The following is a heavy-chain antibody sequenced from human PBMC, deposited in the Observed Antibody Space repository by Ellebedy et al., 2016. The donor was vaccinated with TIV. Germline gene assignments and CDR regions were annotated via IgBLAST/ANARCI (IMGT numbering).Heavy chain of an antibody. D-gene: IGHD3-22*01. CDR1: GFTFSSYS. V-gene: IGHV3-21*01. CDR3: ARYRRYDGSGAEFDY. CDR2: ISSSTSYI. Sequence: GGSLRLSXAASGFTFSSYSMNWVRQAPGKGLEWVSSISSSTSYIYYADSVKGRFTISRDNAKNSLYLQMNSLRAEDTAVYYCARYRRYDGSGAEFDYWGQGTLVTVSS. J-gene: IGHJ4*02.